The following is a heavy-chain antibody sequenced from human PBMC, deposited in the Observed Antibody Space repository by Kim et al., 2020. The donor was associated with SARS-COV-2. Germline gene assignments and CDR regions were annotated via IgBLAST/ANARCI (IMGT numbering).Heavy chain of an antibody. J-gene: IGHJ4*02. Sequence: SQTFQGRVTITRDNSESTAYMELSSLGSDDTAVYYCARSYSSSWYPRFDYWGQGTLVTVSS. CDR3: ARSYSSSWYPRFDY. V-gene: IGHV1-3*01. D-gene: IGHD6-13*01.